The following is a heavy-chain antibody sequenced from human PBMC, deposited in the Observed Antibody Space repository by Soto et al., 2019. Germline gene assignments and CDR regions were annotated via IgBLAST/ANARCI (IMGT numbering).Heavy chain of an antibody. CDR1: GGSISNYY. Sequence: PSETLSLTCNVSGGSISNYYCTWVRQSPQKGLEWIGYMYYNRNINYNPSLKSRVTISIDTSKNQFALTLKSVTAADTAVYYCASGGNWFDPWGQGVLVTVSS. CDR2: MYYNRNI. D-gene: IGHD3-16*01. CDR3: ASGGNWFDP. V-gene: IGHV4-59*01. J-gene: IGHJ5*02.